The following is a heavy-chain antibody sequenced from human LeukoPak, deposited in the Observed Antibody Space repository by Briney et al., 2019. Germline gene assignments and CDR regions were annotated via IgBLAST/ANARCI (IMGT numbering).Heavy chain of an antibody. J-gene: IGHJ4*02. CDR1: GGTFSSYA. CDR3: ARDPNSTHGTYRPNDLDY. D-gene: IGHD3-16*02. CDR2: IIPILGIA. V-gene: IGHV1-69*04. Sequence: ASVKVSCKASGGTFSSYAISWVRQAPGQGLEWMGRIIPILGIANYAQKFQGRVTITADKSTSTAYMELSSLRSEDTAVYYCARDPNSTHGTYRPNDLDYWGQGTLVTVSS.